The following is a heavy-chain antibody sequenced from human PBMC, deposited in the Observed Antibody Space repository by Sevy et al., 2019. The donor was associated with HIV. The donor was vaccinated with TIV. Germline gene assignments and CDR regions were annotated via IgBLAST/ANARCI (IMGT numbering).Heavy chain of an antibody. CDR2: INHSGST. Sequence: SETLSLTCAVYGGSFSGYYWSWIRQPPGKGLEWIGEINHSGSTNYNPSLKSRVTISGDTSKNQFSLKLSSVTAADTAVYYCARHCSSNGCSHAFDIWGQGTMVTVSS. CDR1: GGSFSGYY. CDR3: ARHCSSNGCSHAFDI. D-gene: IGHD2-2*01. V-gene: IGHV4-34*01. J-gene: IGHJ3*02.